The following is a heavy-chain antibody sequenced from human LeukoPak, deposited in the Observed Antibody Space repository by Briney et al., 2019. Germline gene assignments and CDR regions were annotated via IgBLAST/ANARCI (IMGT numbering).Heavy chain of an antibody. J-gene: IGHJ4*02. CDR2: IYYSGST. CDR3: ARDVDYFDY. D-gene: IGHD2-21*01. Sequence: SETLSLTCAVSGGSISSGGYSWSWIRQPPGKGLEWIGYIYYSGSTNYNPSLKSRVTISVDTSKNQFSLKLSSVTAADTAVYYCARDVDYFDYWGQGTLVTVSS. V-gene: IGHV4-61*08. CDR1: GGSISSGGYS.